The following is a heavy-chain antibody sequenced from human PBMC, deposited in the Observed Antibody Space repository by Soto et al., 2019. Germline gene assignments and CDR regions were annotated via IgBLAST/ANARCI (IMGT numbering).Heavy chain of an antibody. D-gene: IGHD6-13*01. CDR1: GSSINSSGYY. V-gene: IGHV4-39*01. Sequence: QLQVQESGPGLVKPSETLSLTCTVSGSSINSSGYYWGWIRQPTGKGLEWIGSMFYGVSTYYNPSLKSRVTVSVDTSKNQFSLNLRSVTAADTAVYYCARLPSRHLVDYWGQGTLVTVSS. CDR3: ARLPSRHLVDY. CDR2: MFYGVST. J-gene: IGHJ4*02.